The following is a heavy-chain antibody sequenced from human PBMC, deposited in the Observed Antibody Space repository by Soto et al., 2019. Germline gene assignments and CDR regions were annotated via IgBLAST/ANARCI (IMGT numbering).Heavy chain of an antibody. Sequence: SETLRLTCTGSGGSTSSHNYWIWLRQPPRKGLEWIGHIYYSGNTHYNPSLKSRPAISIDTSKNQFSLKLSSVTAADTAVYFCAREGGEPSHGLYYFDSWGQESLVTVS. CDR2: IYYSGNT. D-gene: IGHD3-16*01. V-gene: IGHV4-30-4*01. CDR1: GGSTSSHNY. J-gene: IGHJ4*02. CDR3: AREGGEPSHGLYYFDS.